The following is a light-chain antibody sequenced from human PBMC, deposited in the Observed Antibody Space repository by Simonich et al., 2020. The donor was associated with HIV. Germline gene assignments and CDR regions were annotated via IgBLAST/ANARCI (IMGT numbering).Light chain of an antibody. CDR1: QSVLYISNNKNH. J-gene: IGKJ5*01. CDR3: QQYYSAPIT. Sequence: DIVMTQSPDSLAVSLGERATINCKSSQSVLYISNNKNHLAWYQQKPRQPPKLLISWASTRESGVPDRFSGGGSGTDFTLTISSLQAEDVAVYYCQQYYSAPITFGQGTRLE. CDR2: WAS. V-gene: IGKV4-1*01.